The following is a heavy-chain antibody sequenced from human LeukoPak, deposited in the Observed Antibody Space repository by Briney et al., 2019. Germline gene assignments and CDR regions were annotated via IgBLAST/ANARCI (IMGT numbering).Heavy chain of an antibody. CDR2: INPNSGGT. Sequence: GASVKVSCKASGYTFTSYDINWVRQAPGQGLEWMGWINPNSGGTNYAQKFQGRVTMTRDTSISTAYMELSRLRSDDTAVYYCARDKGNYVDGMDVWGQGTTVTVSS. D-gene: IGHD1-7*01. V-gene: IGHV1-2*02. CDR1: GYTFTSYD. J-gene: IGHJ6*02. CDR3: ARDKGNYVDGMDV.